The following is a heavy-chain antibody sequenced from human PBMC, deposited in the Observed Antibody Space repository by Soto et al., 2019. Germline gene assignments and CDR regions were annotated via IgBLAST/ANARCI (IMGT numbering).Heavy chain of an antibody. V-gene: IGHV4-4*02. D-gene: IGHD6-13*01. CDR2: INHRGSA. CDR1: GASVSSTYW. CDR3: ARYNAASGTYYFDF. Sequence: SETLSLTCAVSGASVSSTYWWSWVRQPPGKGPEWIGEINHRGSASYNPSLKSRVTISVDISKSQFSLRLTSVTAADTAVYYCARYNAASGTYYFDFWGQGALVTVSS. J-gene: IGHJ4*02.